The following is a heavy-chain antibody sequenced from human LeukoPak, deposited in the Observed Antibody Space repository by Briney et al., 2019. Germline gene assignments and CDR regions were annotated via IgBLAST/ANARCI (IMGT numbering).Heavy chain of an antibody. J-gene: IGHJ4*02. CDR2: TRYDGSHS. D-gene: IGHD5-18*01. V-gene: IGHV3-30*02. CDR3: ARDNSYGFMGCMDY. Sequence: GGSLRLSCAASGFAFSTYGMHWVRQAPGKGLEWVAFTRYDGSHSEYEDSVKGRFSIARDDSKSTLYLQMNSLRAEDTGVYYCARDNSYGFMGCMDYWGQGTRVAVSS. CDR1: GFAFSTYG.